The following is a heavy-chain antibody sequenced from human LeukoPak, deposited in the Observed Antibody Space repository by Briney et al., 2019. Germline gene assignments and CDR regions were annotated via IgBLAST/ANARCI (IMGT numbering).Heavy chain of an antibody. CDR3: ASLYTTTRYYYYYGMDV. CDR1: EYTFTSYD. CDR2: MNPNSGNT. Sequence: ASVKVSCKASEYTFTSYDINWVRQATGQGLEWMGWMNPNSGNTGYAQKFQGRVTMTRNTSISTAYMELSSLRSEDTAVYYCASLYTTTRYYYYYGMDVWGQGTTVTVSS. V-gene: IGHV1-8*01. D-gene: IGHD4-11*01. J-gene: IGHJ6*02.